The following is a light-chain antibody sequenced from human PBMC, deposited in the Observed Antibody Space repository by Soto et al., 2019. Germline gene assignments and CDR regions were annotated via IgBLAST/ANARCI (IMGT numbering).Light chain of an antibody. CDR2: RNS. V-gene: IGLV1-47*01. J-gene: IGLJ2*01. Sequence: QSVLTQPPSASGTPGQRVTISCSGSSSNIGSNYVYWYQQLPGTVPQLLIYRNSERPSGVPDRFSGSKSGTSASLAISGLRSADEADYYCAAWDDSLSGVVFGGGTKVTVL. CDR3: AAWDDSLSGVV. CDR1: SSNIGSNY.